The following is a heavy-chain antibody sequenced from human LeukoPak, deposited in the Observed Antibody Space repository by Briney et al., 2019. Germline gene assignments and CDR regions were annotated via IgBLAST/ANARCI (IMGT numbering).Heavy chain of an antibody. Sequence: GGSLRLSCAASGFTVRSNYMSWVRQAPGKGLEGVSVIYSGGSTYYADSVKGRFTISRDNSKNTLYLQMTSMRAEDTAVYYCAKAQMITFGGVIANDAFDIWGQGTMVTVSS. V-gene: IGHV3-53*01. CDR2: IYSGGST. J-gene: IGHJ3*02. D-gene: IGHD3-16*02. CDR3: AKAQMITFGGVIANDAFDI. CDR1: GFTVRSNY.